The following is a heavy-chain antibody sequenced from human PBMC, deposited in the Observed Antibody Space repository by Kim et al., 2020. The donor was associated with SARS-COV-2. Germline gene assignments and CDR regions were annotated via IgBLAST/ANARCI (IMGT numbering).Heavy chain of an antibody. J-gene: IGHJ4*01. CDR3: ARGLVGYSSIWADYFDF. CDR1: GFTFTNYA. D-gene: IGHD6-13*01. Sequence: GGSLRLSCAASGFTFTNYAMGWVRQAPGKGLDWVSFISVGDIAYYADSVKGRFSISRGNSKNTVYLQMNRLSADDTAIYYCARGLVGYSSIWADYFDFWG. CDR2: ISVGDIA. V-gene: IGHV3-23*01.